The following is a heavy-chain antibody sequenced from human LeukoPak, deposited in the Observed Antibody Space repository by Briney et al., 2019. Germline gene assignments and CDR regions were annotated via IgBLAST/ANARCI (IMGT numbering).Heavy chain of an antibody. J-gene: IGHJ4*02. Sequence: SETLSLTCTVSGGSISSGDYYWSWIRQPPGKGLEWIGYIYYSGSTYYNPSLKSRVTISVDTSKNQFSLKLSSVTAADTAVYYCARGGYDYVWGSYRYSQPFDYWGQGTLVTVSS. CDR3: ARGGYDYVWGSYRYSQPFDY. CDR1: GGSISSGDYY. D-gene: IGHD3-16*02. V-gene: IGHV4-30-4*08. CDR2: IYYSGST.